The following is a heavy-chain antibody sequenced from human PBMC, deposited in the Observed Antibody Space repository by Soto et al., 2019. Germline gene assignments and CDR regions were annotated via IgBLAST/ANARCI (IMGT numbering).Heavy chain of an antibody. D-gene: IGHD6-25*01. V-gene: IGHV1-69*02. CDR3: ARLTSGYEEGFYYYGMDV. Sequence: QVQLVQSGAEVKKPGSSVKVSCKASGGTFSSYTISWVRQAPGQGLEWMGRIIPILGIANYAQKFQGRVTITADKXTXTXXMELSSLRSEDTAVYYCARLTSGYEEGFYYYGMDVWGQGTTVTVSS. J-gene: IGHJ6*02. CDR1: GGTFSSYT. CDR2: IIPILGIA.